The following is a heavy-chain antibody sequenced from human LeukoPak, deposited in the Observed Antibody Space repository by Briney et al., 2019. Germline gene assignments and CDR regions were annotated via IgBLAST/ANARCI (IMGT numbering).Heavy chain of an antibody. D-gene: IGHD2-2*01. Sequence: ASVKLSCTASGFTFTGYYLHWVRQAPGQGLEWIGWINPNTGATGYAQEIQGRVTMTRDTSITTAYMDLSRLSFDDTAVYYCARAGTVVAPAAQFDFWGQGTLVSVSS. CDR2: INPNTGAT. J-gene: IGHJ4*02. CDR3: ARAGTVVAPAAQFDF. CDR1: GFTFTGYY. V-gene: IGHV1-2*02.